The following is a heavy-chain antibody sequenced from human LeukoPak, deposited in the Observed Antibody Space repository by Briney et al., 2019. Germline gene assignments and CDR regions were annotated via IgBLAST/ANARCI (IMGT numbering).Heavy chain of an antibody. CDR2: IYYSGST. CDR1: GGSISSGDYY. D-gene: IGHD2-8*01. J-gene: IGHJ3*02. Sequence: SETLSLTCTVSGGSISSGDYYWRWIRQPPGKGLEWIGYIYYSGSTYYNPSLKSRVTISVDTSKNQFSLKLSSVTAADTAVYYCASHCTNGVCYDAFDIWGQGTMVTVSS. CDR3: ASHCTNGVCYDAFDI. V-gene: IGHV4-30-4*01.